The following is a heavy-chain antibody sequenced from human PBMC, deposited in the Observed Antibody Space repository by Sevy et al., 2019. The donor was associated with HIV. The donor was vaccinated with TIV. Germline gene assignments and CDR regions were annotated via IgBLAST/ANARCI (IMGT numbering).Heavy chain of an antibody. J-gene: IGHJ6*02. Sequence: SETLSLTCTVSGGSISSYYWSWIRQPPGKGLEWIGYIYYSGSTNYNPSLKSRVTISVDTSKNQFSLKLSSVTAADTVVYYCARDTSGGGTAMVTGEYYYYGMDVWGQGTTVTVSS. CDR1: GGSISSYY. V-gene: IGHV4-59*01. D-gene: IGHD5-18*01. CDR2: IYYSGST. CDR3: ARDTSGGGTAMVTGEYYYYGMDV.